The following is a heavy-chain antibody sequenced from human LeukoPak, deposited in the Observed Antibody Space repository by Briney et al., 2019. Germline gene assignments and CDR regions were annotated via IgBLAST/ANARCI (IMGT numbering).Heavy chain of an antibody. CDR1: GGSISSSSYY. V-gene: IGHV4-39*07. J-gene: IGHJ4*02. D-gene: IGHD6-19*01. CDR3: ARSHSSGWPVDY. CDR2: IYYSGST. Sequence: SDTLSLTCTVSGGSISSSSYYWGWIRQPPGKGLEWIGSIYYSGSTYYNPSLKSRVTISVDTSKNQFSLKLSSVTAADTAVYYCARSHSSGWPVDYWGQGTLVTVSS.